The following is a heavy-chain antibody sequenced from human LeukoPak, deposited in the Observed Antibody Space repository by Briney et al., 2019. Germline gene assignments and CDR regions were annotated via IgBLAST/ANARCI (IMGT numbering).Heavy chain of an antibody. CDR2: IYYSGTT. Sequence: GSLRLSCAASGFTFSNAWMSWVRQAPGKGLEWIGDIYYSGTTNYNPSLKSRVTMSVDTSKNQFSLKLNSATAADTAVYYCARRLSTRSYYLDDWGQGTLVTVSS. J-gene: IGHJ4*02. CDR3: ARRLSTRSYYLDD. CDR1: GFTFSNAW. D-gene: IGHD2/OR15-2a*01. V-gene: IGHV4-59*04.